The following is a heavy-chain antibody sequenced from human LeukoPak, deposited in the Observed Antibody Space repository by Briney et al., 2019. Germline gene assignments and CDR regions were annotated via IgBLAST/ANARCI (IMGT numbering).Heavy chain of an antibody. CDR3: SKDFGPWGVGATPHY. CDR1: GFTLSDYG. CDR2: IPFDGSHK. V-gene: IGHV3-30*02. J-gene: IGHJ4*02. Sequence: GGSLRLSCVVSGFTLSDYGIHWVRQAPGRGLQWVAFIPFDGSHKYYADSVEGRFTISRDTFKNTLYLQMNSLTVEDTAVYFCSKDFGPWGVGATPHYWGQGTLVTVSS. D-gene: IGHD1-26*01.